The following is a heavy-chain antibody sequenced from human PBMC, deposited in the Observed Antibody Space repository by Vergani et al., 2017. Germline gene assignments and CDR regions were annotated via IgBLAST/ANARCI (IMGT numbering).Heavy chain of an antibody. CDR2: IYYSGST. CDR1: GYSISSGYY. J-gene: IGHJ4*02. V-gene: IGHV4-38-2*02. CDR3: ARDWGY. D-gene: IGHD3-16*01. Sequence: QVQLQESGPGLVKPSETLSLTCTVSGYSISSGYYWGWIRQPPGKGLEWIGYIYYSGSTNYNPSLKSRVTISVDTSKNQFSLKLSSVTAADTAVYYCARDWGYWGQGTLVTVSS.